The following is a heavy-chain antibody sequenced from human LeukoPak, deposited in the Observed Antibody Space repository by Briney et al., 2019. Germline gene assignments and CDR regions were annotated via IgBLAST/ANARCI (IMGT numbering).Heavy chain of an antibody. Sequence: SETLSPTCTVSGGSISSSSYYWGWIRQPPGKGLEWVGSIYYSGSTYYNPSLKSRVTISVDTSKNQFSLKLSSVTAADTAVYYCASQMITFGGVIVGFDYWGQGTLVTVSS. D-gene: IGHD3-16*02. CDR3: ASQMITFGGVIVGFDY. V-gene: IGHV4-39*01. CDR2: IYYSGST. CDR1: GGSISSSSYY. J-gene: IGHJ4*02.